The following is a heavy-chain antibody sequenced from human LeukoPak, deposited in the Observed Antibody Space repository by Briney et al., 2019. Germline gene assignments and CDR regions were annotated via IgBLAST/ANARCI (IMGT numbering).Heavy chain of an antibody. CDR1: GFTFRSYW. CDR3: ARAFDHHFDY. Sequence: QPGGSLRLSCAPSGFTFRSYWMHWVRQAPGKGLVWVSRINSDGSSTSYADSVKGRFTISRDSSKNTLYFQMNSLRAEDTAVYYCARAFDHHFDYWGQGTLVTVSS. CDR2: INSDGSST. J-gene: IGHJ4*02. V-gene: IGHV3-74*01. D-gene: IGHD3-16*01.